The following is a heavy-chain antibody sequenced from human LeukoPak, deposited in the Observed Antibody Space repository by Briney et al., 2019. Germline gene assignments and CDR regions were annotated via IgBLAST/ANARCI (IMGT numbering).Heavy chain of an antibody. D-gene: IGHD2-15*01. CDR1: GRFITSSPYY. CDR2: IYYSGTT. CDR3: ARLSSVTYYSGGSCSRGGYYY. J-gene: IGHJ4*02. Sequence: SETLSLTCTVAGRFITSSPYYGGCIRQAPGKALEWIANIYYSGTTAYNPSLKSRVTISVDTPKNQFSLELTSVTAADTAVYYCARLSSVTYYSGGSCSRGGYYYWGQGTLVTVSS. V-gene: IGHV4-39*01.